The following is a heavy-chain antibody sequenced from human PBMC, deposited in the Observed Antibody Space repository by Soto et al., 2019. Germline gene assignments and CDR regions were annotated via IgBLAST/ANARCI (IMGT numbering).Heavy chain of an antibody. J-gene: IGHJ5*02. CDR2: ISYSGNS. V-gene: IGHV4-61*01. CDR3: ARRERYYGSPGWFDP. D-gene: IGHD3-10*01. Sequence: SETLSLTCTVSGGSGRNDNYYWSWIRQPPGKGLEWIGFISYSGNSKYNPSLRSRVTISLDTSKNQFSLKLSSVTAADTAMYFCARRERYYGSPGWFDPWGPGTLVTVSS. CDR1: GGSGRNDNYY.